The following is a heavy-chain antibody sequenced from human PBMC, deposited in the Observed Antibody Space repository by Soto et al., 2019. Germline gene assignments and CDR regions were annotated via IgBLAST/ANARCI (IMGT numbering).Heavy chain of an antibody. V-gene: IGHV1-18*01. CDR3: ARHYYDSSGYRYYFDY. D-gene: IGHD3-22*01. CDR2: ISAYNGNT. Sequence: GASVTVSCTASGYTFTSYGISWVRQAPGQGLEWMGWISAYNGNTNYAQKLQGRVTMTTDTSTSTAYMELRSLRSDDTAVYYCARHYYDSSGYRYYFDYWGQGTLVTVSS. CDR1: GYTFTSYG. J-gene: IGHJ4*02.